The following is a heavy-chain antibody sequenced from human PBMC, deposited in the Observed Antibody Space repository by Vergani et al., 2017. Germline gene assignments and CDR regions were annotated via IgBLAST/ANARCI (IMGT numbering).Heavy chain of an antibody. CDR1: GFTFNHYA. Sequence: EVQLLESGGDLVQPGGSLRLSCAASGFTFNHYAMNWVRQAPGKGLEWVSGISGSGGNTYYAGSVKGRFTISRDSSKNTLYLQMNSLSAGNAAVYYCAKANPLNSGYNYLYYYHARDVWWQGTTVTIFS. D-gene: IGHD5-12*01. J-gene: IGHJ6*01. CDR3: AKANPLNSGYNYLYYYHARDV. V-gene: IGHV3-23*01. CDR2: ISGSGGNT.